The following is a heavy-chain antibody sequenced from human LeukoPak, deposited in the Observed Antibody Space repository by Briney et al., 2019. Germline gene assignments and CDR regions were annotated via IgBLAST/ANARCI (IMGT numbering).Heavy chain of an antibody. V-gene: IGHV4-30-4*08. CDR1: GGSISSGDYY. D-gene: IGHD5-24*01. J-gene: IGHJ4*02. CDR3: ARGSVEMATIGDY. Sequence: EASETLSLTCTVSGGSISSGDYYWSWIRQPPGKGLEWIGYIYYSGSTYYNPSLKSRVTISVDTSRNQFSLKLSSVTAADTAVYYCARGSVEMATIGDYWGQGTLVTVSS. CDR2: IYYSGST.